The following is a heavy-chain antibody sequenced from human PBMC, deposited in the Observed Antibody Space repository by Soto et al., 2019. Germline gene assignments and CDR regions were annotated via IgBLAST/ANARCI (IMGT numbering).Heavy chain of an antibody. D-gene: IGHD6-13*01. CDR3: TGHPVLRAAVEGFDP. CDR2: IYYVGST. J-gene: IGHJ5*02. CDR1: GGDISSGGYY. V-gene: IGHV4-39*01. Sequence: PSETLSLTCTVSGGDISSGGYYWAWIRQPPGKGLEWIASIYYVGSTFYNSSLESRVTISVDMSKNLFSLKLTSVTATDTAVYFCTGHPVLRAAVEGFDPWGQGTLVTVSS.